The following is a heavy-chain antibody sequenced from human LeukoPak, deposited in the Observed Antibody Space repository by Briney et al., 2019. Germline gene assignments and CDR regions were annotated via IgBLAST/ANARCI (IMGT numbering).Heavy chain of an antibody. Sequence: GGSLRLSCAPSRFDLSAYTMNWVRQAPGKGLEWVSSISSSSVYIFYADSLKGRFTISRDNAKNSLYLQMNSLRAEDTAVYYCASGALKTPPYDFWSGYSPDYWGQGTLVTVSS. CDR1: RFDLSAYT. V-gene: IGHV3-21*01. CDR2: ISSSSVYI. D-gene: IGHD3-3*01. J-gene: IGHJ4*02. CDR3: ASGALKTPPYDFWSGYSPDY.